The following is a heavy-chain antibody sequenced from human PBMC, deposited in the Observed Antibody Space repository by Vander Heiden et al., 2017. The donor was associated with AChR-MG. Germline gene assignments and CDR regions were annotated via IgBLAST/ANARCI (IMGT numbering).Heavy chain of an antibody. CDR3: ATHSVTTKYFDY. D-gene: IGHD4-17*01. CDR1: GFTFTNYA. CDR2: ISGDGAVT. J-gene: IGHJ4*02. V-gene: IGHV3-23*01. Sequence: EVQLLESGGDLVQPGGSLRLSRAASGFTFTNYAMTWVRQAPGKGLEWVSVISGDGAVTYYADSVKGRFTISRDNSKNTLYLQMNSLKADDTAVYYCATHSVTTKYFDYWGQGTLVTVSS.